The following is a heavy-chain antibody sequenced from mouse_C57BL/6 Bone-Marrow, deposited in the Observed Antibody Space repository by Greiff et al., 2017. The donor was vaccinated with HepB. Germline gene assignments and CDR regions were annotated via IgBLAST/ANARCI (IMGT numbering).Heavy chain of an antibody. V-gene: IGHV2-6-1*01. Sequence: VKLMESGPGLVAPSQSLSITCTVSGFSLTSYGVHWVRQPPGKGLEWLVVIWSDGSTTYNSALKSRLSISKDNSKSQVFLKMNSLQTDDTAMYYCARHGDYDYTWFAYWGQGTLVTVSA. D-gene: IGHD2-4*01. J-gene: IGHJ3*01. CDR3: ARHGDYDYTWFAY. CDR1: GFSLTSYG. CDR2: IWSDGST.